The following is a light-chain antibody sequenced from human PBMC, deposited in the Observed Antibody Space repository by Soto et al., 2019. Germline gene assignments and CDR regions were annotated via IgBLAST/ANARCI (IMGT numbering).Light chain of an antibody. J-gene: IGKJ1*01. V-gene: IGKV3-20*01. CDR1: QSVSSN. Sequence: EIVLTPSPGTLSLSPGERATLSCRTSQSVSSNLAWYQQKPGQAPRLLIYGASNRATGIPDRFSGSGSGTDFTLTISRLEPEDFAVYYCQQYGSSGTFGQGTKVDI. CDR3: QQYGSSGT. CDR2: GAS.